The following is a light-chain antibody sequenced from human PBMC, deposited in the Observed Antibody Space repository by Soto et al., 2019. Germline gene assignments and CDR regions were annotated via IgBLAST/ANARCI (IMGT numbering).Light chain of an antibody. CDR3: QQYNSYWT. CDR1: QSVSNY. J-gene: IGKJ1*01. CDR2: DTS. V-gene: IGKV3-15*01. Sequence: EIVLTQSPATLSLSPGEIATLSCRASQSVSNYLAWYQQKPGQAPRLLIYDTSTRATGIPARFSGSGSGTEFTLTISSLQSDDFATYYCQQYNSYWTFGQGTKVDIK.